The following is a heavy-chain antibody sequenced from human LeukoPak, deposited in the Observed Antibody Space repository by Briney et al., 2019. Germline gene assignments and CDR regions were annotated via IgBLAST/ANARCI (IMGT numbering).Heavy chain of an antibody. V-gene: IGHV3-43*02. J-gene: IGHJ4*02. D-gene: IGHD5-18*01. CDR1: GFTFDDYA. CDR2: IRGGGVST. Sequence: GGSLRLSCAASGFTFDDYAMHWVRQAPGKGLEWVSLIRGGGVSTYYADSVKGRFTISRDNSKNSLYLQMNSLRTEDTAFYYCAKDIGGYSYAADYWGQGTLVTVSS. CDR3: AKDIGGYSYAADY.